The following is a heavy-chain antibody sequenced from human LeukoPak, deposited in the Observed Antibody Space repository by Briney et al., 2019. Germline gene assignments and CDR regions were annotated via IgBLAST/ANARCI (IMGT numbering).Heavy chain of an antibody. CDR2: IYYSGST. D-gene: IGHD1-14*01. Sequence: SETESLTCTVSGGSISSYSWSWVRQPPGKGLEWIGYIYYSGSTNYNPSLKSRVTISVDTSKNQFSLKLSSVTAADTAVYYCARAPGGNPTTHYFDYWGQGTLVTVSS. CDR3: ARAPGGNPTTHYFDY. J-gene: IGHJ4*02. CDR1: GGSISSYS. V-gene: IGHV4-59*01.